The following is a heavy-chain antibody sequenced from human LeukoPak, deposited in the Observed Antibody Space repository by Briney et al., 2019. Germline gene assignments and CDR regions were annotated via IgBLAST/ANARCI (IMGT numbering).Heavy chain of an antibody. CDR1: GFTFSSYS. V-gene: IGHV3-30*02. CDR3: AKDKSYNYNYMDV. Sequence: PGGSLRLSCAASGFTFSSYSMNWVRQAPGKGLEWVANIKQDGSQKYYADSVKGRFTISRDNSKNTLYLQMNSLRGEDTAVYYCAKDKSYNYNYMDVWGKGTTVTVSS. J-gene: IGHJ6*03. CDR2: IKQDGSQK.